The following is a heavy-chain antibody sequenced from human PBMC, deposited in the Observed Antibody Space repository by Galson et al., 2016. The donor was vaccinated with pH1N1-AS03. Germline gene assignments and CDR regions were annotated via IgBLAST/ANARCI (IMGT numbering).Heavy chain of an antibody. CDR2: IYYTGTT. V-gene: IGHV4-59*01. J-gene: IGHJ4*02. Sequence: SETLSLTCTFSSASISSYYLSWIRQPPGKGLEWIGYIYYTGTTNYNPSLKSRVTISVDTSKNQFSLKLSSVTAADTAVYYCAAGSPAPFDYWGQGTLFTASS. CDR3: AAGSPAPFDY. CDR1: SASISSYY.